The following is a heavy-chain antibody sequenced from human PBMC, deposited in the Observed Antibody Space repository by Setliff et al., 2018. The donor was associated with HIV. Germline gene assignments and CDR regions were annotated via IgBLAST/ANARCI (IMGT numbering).Heavy chain of an antibody. J-gene: IGHJ5*02. CDR2: IKSKTDGGTT. Sequence: GGSLRLSCVASGITVSGIYMTWVRQAPGKGLEWVGRIKSKTDGGTTDYAAPVKGRFTISRDDSKNTLYLQMNSLKTEDTAVYYCTAALQQQVVRWFDPWGQGTLVTVSS. CDR3: TAALQQQVVRWFDP. CDR1: GITVSGIY. V-gene: IGHV3-15*01. D-gene: IGHD6-13*01.